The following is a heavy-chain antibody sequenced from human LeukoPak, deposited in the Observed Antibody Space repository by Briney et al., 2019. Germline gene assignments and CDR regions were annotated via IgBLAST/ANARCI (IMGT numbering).Heavy chain of an antibody. J-gene: IGHJ6*03. CDR3: ARRGRSSYSSSWYHDYYYMDV. Sequence: SETLSLTCAVYGGSFSGYYWSWIRQPPGKGLEWIGEINHSGSTNHNPSLKSRVTISVDTSKTQSSLKLSSVTAADTAVYYCARRGRSSYSSSWYHDYYYMDVWSKRSTVTISS. V-gene: IGHV4-34*01. CDR1: GGSFSGYY. D-gene: IGHD6-13*01. CDR2: INHSGST.